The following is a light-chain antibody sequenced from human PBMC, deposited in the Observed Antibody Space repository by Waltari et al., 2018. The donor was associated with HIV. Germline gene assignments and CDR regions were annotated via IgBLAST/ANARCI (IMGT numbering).Light chain of an antibody. CDR1: QSLFYSSNNGNY. Sequence: DIVMTQSPDSLAVSLGARAHINCKSSQSLFYSSNNGNYLAWYQQKPGQPPKLLIYWSSTRKSGVPDRFSGSGSGTDFTLTISSLQAEDAAVYYCQQYFKSPRTFGQGTKVEIK. V-gene: IGKV4-1*01. CDR3: QQYFKSPRT. CDR2: WSS. J-gene: IGKJ1*01.